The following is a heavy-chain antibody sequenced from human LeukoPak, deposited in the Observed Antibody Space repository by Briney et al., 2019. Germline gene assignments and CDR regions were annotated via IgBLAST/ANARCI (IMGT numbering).Heavy chain of an antibody. D-gene: IGHD6-13*01. V-gene: IGHV3-7*01. CDR2: IKQDGSEK. CDR1: GFTFSSYW. J-gene: IGHJ6*03. Sequence: GGSLRLSCAASGFTFSSYWMSWVRQAPGKGLEWVANIKQDGSEKYYVDSVKGRFTISRDNAKNSLYLQMNSLRAEDTAVYYCARRGAGSSWYRPNPTKGYMDVWGKGTTVTISS. CDR3: ARRGAGSSWYRPNPTKGYMDV.